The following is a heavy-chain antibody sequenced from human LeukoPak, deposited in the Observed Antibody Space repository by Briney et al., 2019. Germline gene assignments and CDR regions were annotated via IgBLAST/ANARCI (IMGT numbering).Heavy chain of an antibody. J-gene: IGHJ4*02. CDR1: GFTVSSNY. D-gene: IGHD3-22*01. CDR2: IYSGGST. Sequence: HAGGSLRLSCAASGFTVSSNYMSWVRQAPGKGLEWVSVIYSGGSTYYADSVKGRFTISRDNFKNTLYLQMNSLRAEDTAVYYCASQASRNYDATYSFDYWGQGTLVTVSS. V-gene: IGHV3-53*01. CDR3: ASQASRNYDATYSFDY.